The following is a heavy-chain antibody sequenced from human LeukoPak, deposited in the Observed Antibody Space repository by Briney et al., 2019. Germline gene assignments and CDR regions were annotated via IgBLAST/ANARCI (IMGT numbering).Heavy chain of an antibody. CDR3: ARGQGYGGNWFDP. Sequence: KASETLSLTGTVSGGSNSSYYWSWIRQPPGKGLEWIGYIYYSGSTNYNPSLKSRVTISVDTSKNQFSLKLSSVTAADTAVYYCARGQGYGGNWFDPWGQGTLVTVSS. CDR2: IYYSGST. D-gene: IGHD4-23*01. J-gene: IGHJ5*02. V-gene: IGHV4-59*12. CDR1: GGSNSSYY.